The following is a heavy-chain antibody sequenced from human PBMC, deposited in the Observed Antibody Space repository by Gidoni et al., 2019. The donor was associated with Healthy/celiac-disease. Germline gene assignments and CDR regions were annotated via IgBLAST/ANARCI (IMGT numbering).Heavy chain of an antibody. CDR1: GFTFSSYG. D-gene: IGHD4-4*01. CDR3: AKLSQTTVTVDY. J-gene: IGHJ4*02. V-gene: IGHV3-30*18. CDR2: ISYDGSNK. Sequence: QVQLVESGGGVVQPGRSLRLSCAASGFTFSSYGMHWVRQAPGKGLEWVAVISYDGSNKYYADSVKGRFTISRDNSKNTLYLQMNSLRAEDTAVYYCAKLSQTTVTVDYWGQGTLVTVSS.